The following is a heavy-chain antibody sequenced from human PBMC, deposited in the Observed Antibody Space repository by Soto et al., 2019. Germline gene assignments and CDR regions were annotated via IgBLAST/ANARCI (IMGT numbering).Heavy chain of an antibody. Sequence: GGSLRLSCAASGFTVSSNYMSWVRQAPGKGLEGVSVIYSGHSTYYADSVKGRFTISRDNSKNTLYLQMNSLSAEDTAVYYCASDRRRLYLSWSTEGFEYWGQGTLVTVSS. D-gene: IGHD6-13*01. CDR2: IYSGHST. J-gene: IGHJ4*02. CDR3: ASDRRRLYLSWSTEGFEY. CDR1: GFTVSSNY. V-gene: IGHV3-53*01.